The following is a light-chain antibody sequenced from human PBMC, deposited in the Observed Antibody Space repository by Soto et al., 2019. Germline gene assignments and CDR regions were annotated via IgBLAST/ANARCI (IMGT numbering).Light chain of an antibody. CDR2: AAS. V-gene: IGKV1-9*01. Sequence: DIQLTQSPSFLSASVGDRVTITCRASQVISTSLAWYQVKPGKAPKLLIYAASTLESGVPSRFSATVSGTEFSLIITSLQPEDFATYYCQQLFDSPITFGQGTRLEIK. J-gene: IGKJ5*01. CDR3: QQLFDSPIT. CDR1: QVISTS.